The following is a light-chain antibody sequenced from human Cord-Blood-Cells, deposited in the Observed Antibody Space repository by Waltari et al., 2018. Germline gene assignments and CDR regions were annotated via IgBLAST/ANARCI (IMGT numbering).Light chain of an antibody. J-gene: IGKJ1*01. V-gene: IGKV3-15*01. Sequence: EIVMTQSPATLSVSPGERATLSCRASQSVSSNVAWYKQKPGQAPRLLSYGASTRATGIPARFSGSGSGTEFTLTISSLQSEDFAVYYCQQYNNWPRWTFGQGTKVEIK. CDR2: GAS. CDR3: QQYNNWPRWT. CDR1: QSVSSN.